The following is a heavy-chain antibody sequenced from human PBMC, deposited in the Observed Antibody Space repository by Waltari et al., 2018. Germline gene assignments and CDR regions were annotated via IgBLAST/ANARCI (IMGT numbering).Heavy chain of an antibody. J-gene: IGHJ4*02. CDR2: IFWDDDK. V-gene: IGHV2-5*02. D-gene: IGHD3-16*01. CDR3: THRQASGLGDY. CDR1: GLSLTTSGLG. Sequence: QITLKESGPALVKPPQTLPLTCTFSGLSLTTSGLGVGWIRQPPGKALEWLALIFWDDDKRYSPSLKSRLTITKDTSKNQVVLTMTSMDPVDTATYYCTHRQASGLGDYWGQGTLVTVSS.